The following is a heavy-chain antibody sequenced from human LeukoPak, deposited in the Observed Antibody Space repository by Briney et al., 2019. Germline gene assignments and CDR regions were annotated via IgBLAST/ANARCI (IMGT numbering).Heavy chain of an antibody. V-gene: IGHV4-4*09. CDR2: IYTSGST. D-gene: IGHD2-21*02. Sequence: SETLSLTCTVSGGSISSYYWSWIRQPPGKGLEWIGYIYTSGSTNYNPSFKSRVTISVDTSKNQFSLKLSSVTAADTAVYYCARLRGVVTAYWFDPWGQGTLVTVSS. CDR1: GGSISSYY. J-gene: IGHJ5*02. CDR3: ARLRGVVTAYWFDP.